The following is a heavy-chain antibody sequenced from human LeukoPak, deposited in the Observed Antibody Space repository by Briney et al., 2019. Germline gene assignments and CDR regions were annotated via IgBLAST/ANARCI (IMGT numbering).Heavy chain of an antibody. D-gene: IGHD2-2*01. Sequence: GGSLRLSCAASGFTFSSYAMSWVRQAPGKGLEWVSAIGGSGGSTYYADSVKGRFTISRDNSKNTLYLQMNSLRAEDTAVYYCAKDAPVNIVVVPAANSWGQGTLVTVSS. CDR2: IGGSGGST. CDR1: GFTFSSYA. J-gene: IGHJ4*02. CDR3: AKDAPVNIVVVPAANS. V-gene: IGHV3-23*01.